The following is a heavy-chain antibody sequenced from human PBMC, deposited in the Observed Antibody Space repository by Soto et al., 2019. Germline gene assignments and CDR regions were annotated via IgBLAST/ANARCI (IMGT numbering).Heavy chain of an antibody. CDR1: GGTFSSYA. D-gene: IGHD6-13*01. CDR2: IIPIFGTA. Sequence: SVKVSCKASGGTFSSYAISWVRQAPGQGLEWMGGIIPIFGTANYAQKFQGRVTITADESTSTAYMELSSLRSEDTAVYYCARERIFILVYSRKPVGYYYYGMDVWGQGTTVTVSS. CDR3: ARERIFILVYSRKPVGYYYYGMDV. J-gene: IGHJ6*02. V-gene: IGHV1-69*13.